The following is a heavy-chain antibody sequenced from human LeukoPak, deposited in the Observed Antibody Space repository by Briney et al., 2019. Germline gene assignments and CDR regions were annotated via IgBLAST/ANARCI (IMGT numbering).Heavy chain of an antibody. Sequence: GSVRVSCKASGYTFTSYGISWGGQAPGQGVEWRGWIIAYNGNTNYAQKLQGRVTMTTDTSTSTAYMELRSLRSDDTAVYYCARDEYSSGWYYFDYWGQGTLVTVSS. V-gene: IGHV1-18*01. CDR3: ARDEYSSGWYYFDY. J-gene: IGHJ4*02. CDR1: GYTFTSYG. CDR2: IIAYNGNT. D-gene: IGHD6-19*01.